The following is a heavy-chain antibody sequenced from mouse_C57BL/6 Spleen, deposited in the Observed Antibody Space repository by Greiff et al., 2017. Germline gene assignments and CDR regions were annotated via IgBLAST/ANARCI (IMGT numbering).Heavy chain of an antibody. CDR3: ARASNYWYFDV. Sequence: EVQVVESGPGLVKPSQSLSLTCSVTGYSITSGYYWNWIRQFPGNKLEWMGYISNDGSNNYNPSLKNRISITRDTSKNQFFLKLNSVTTEDTATYYCARASNYWYFDVWGTGTTVTVSS. V-gene: IGHV3-6*01. J-gene: IGHJ1*03. CDR1: GYSITSGYY. D-gene: IGHD2-5*01. CDR2: ISNDGSN.